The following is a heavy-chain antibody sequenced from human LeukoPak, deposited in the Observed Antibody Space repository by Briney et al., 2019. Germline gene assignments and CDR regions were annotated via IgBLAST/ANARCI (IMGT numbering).Heavy chain of an antibody. V-gene: IGHV1-18*01. CDR1: GYTLSKYG. CDR2: TSGYNGHT. CDR3: ARDIGVNEFDY. J-gene: IGHJ4*02. D-gene: IGHD1-26*01. Sequence: GSVKGSCKTSGYTLSKYGISWVGQAPGQGVEWMGWTSGYNGHTDYAQKLQGRVTMTTDTSTSTAYMELRSLRSDDTAVYYCARDIGVNEFDYWGQGTLVTVSS.